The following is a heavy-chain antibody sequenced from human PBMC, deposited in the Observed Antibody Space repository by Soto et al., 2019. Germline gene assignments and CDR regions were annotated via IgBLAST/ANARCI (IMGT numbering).Heavy chain of an antibody. Sequence: SETLSLTCDVSGGSISSGNCWSWVRQPPGKGLEWIGEIYHSGSINYNPSLKSRVTISIDKSKNQFSLNLSFVTAADTAVYYCARGHDAFDIWGPGTMVT. CDR1: GGSISSGNC. CDR2: IYHSGSI. CDR3: ARGHDAFDI. V-gene: IGHV4-4*02. J-gene: IGHJ3*02.